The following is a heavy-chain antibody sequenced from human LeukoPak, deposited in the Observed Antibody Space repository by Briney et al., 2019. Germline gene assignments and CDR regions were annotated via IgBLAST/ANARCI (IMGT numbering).Heavy chain of an antibody. D-gene: IGHD5-24*01. CDR2: IYTSGST. CDR3: ARGIRPVEEIATINGGYYFDY. Sequence: SQTLSLTCTVSGGSISSGSYYWSWIRQPAGKGLEWIGRIYTSGSTNYNPSLKSRVTISVDTSKNQFSLKLSSVTAADTAVYYCARGIRPVEEIATINGGYYFDYWGQGSLVTVSS. V-gene: IGHV4-61*02. J-gene: IGHJ4*02. CDR1: GGSISSGSYY.